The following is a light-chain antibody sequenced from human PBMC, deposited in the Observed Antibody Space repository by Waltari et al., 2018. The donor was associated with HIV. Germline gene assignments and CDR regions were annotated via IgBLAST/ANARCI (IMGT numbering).Light chain of an antibody. J-gene: IGLJ2*01. CDR1: KLGDKY. CDR3: QAWDSSTVV. V-gene: IGLV3-1*01. Sequence: SYELTQPPSVSVSPGQTASITSSGDKLGDKYACWYQQKPGKSPVLVIYQDSKRPSGSPERFSGSNSGNTATLTISGTQTLYEADYYCQAWDSSTVVFGGGTKLTVL. CDR2: QDS.